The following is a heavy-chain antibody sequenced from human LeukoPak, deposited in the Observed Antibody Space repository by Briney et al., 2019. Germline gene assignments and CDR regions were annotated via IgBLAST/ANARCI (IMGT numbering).Heavy chain of an antibody. CDR2: ISSDGSST. Sequence: GGSLRLSCAASGFTFSNYWMYWVRQAPGEGLVWVSRISSDGSSTANADSVRGRFTISRDNTKSTLYLQMNRLRAEDTAVYFCARSISWHDGWFDPWGQGTLVTVSS. CDR3: ARSISWHDGWFDP. V-gene: IGHV3-74*01. D-gene: IGHD2-2*01. CDR1: GFTFSNYW. J-gene: IGHJ5*02.